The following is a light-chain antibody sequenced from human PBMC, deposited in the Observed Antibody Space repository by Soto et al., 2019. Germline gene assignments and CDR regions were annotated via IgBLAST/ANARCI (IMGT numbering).Light chain of an antibody. CDR3: QQYYSTPLT. V-gene: IGKV4-1*01. Sequence: DIVMTQSPDSLAVSLGERATINCKSSQSVLYSSNNKNYLAWFQQKPGQPPTLLIHWASTRESGVPDRFSGSGSGTDFTLTISSLQAEDVAVYYCQQYYSTPLTFGGGTKVEIK. J-gene: IGKJ4*01. CDR1: QSVLYSSNNKNY. CDR2: WAS.